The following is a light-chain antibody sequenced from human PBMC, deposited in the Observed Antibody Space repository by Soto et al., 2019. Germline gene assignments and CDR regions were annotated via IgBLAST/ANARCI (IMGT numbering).Light chain of an antibody. V-gene: IGKV3-15*01. J-gene: IGKJ1*01. CDR2: GAS. CDR3: QQYNNWPQT. Sequence: EIVLTQSPATLSSFPGDRVTLSCRASQYINTRLAWYQHRPGQAPRLLIYGASTRATGITARFSGSGSGTEFTLTISSLQSEDFAVYYCQQYNNWPQTFGQGTKV. CDR1: QYINTR.